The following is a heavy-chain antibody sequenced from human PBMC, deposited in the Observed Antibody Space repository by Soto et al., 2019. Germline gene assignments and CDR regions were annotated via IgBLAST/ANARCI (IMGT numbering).Heavy chain of an antibody. V-gene: IGHV1-3*01. CDR3: ARDTETLGPRANDALDI. CDR1: GYTFSAYT. Sequence: GASVKVSCKATGYTFSAYTMNWVRPAPGQSLEWMGWINAGSGNTKYSQNFQGRVSITRDTSASTVYMALTGLTSEDTAVYYCARDTETLGPRANDALDIWGQGTMVTVSS. CDR2: INAGSGNT. J-gene: IGHJ3*02. D-gene: IGHD3-3*02.